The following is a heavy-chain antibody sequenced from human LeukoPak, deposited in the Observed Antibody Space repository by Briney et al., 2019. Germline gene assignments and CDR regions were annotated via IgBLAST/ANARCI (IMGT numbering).Heavy chain of an antibody. CDR1: GVTLSPYG. J-gene: IGHJ5*02. V-gene: IGHV3-30*18. CDR2: ISYEGGTQ. Sequence: GGSLRLSCAASGVTLSPYGMHWVRQAPGKGLEWVAVISYEGGTQHYADSVKGRFIISRENPRNMLYLQMNILRTEDTAVYYCAKEGTPQVSTWYDLWGQGTQVIVSS. CDR3: AKEGTPQVSTWYDL. D-gene: IGHD3-10*01.